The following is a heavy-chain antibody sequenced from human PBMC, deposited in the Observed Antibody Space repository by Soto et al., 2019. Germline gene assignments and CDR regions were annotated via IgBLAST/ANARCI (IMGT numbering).Heavy chain of an antibody. D-gene: IGHD6-19*01. CDR2: ISSNGGST. CDR1: GFTFSSYA. J-gene: IGHJ4*02. CDR3: VKTTRPDWYSSGYFDY. V-gene: IGHV3-64D*06. Sequence: GGSLRLSCSASGFTFSSYAMHWVRQAPGKGLEYVSAISSNGGSTYYADSVKGRFTISRDNSKNTLYLQMSSLRAEDTAVYYCVKTTRPDWYSSGYFDYWGQGTLVTVSS.